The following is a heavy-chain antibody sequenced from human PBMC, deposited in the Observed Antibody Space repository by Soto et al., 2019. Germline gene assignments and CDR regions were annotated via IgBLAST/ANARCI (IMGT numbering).Heavy chain of an antibody. D-gene: IGHD1-26*01. V-gene: IGHV3-23*01. CDR3: AKDATVGATDYFDY. Sequence: EVQLLQSGGGLVQPGGSLRLSCATSGFSFVSYAMSWVRQAPGKGLEWVSTITGSVGSTYYPDSVKGRFSTSRDNSNNTLHLHMTSLRAEATAIYYCAKDATVGATDYFDYWGQGILVTVSS. CDR2: ITGSVGST. CDR1: GFSFVSYA. J-gene: IGHJ4*02.